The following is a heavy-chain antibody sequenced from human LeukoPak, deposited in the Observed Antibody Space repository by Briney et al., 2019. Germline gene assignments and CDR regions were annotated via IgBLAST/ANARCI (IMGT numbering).Heavy chain of an antibody. V-gene: IGHV3-23*01. J-gene: IGHJ3*02. CDR2: ISGSGGST. Sequence: GESLRLSCAASGFTFSSYAMSWVRQAPGKGLEWVSAISGSGGSTYYADSVKGRFTISRDNSKSTLYLQMNSLRAEDTAVYYCAKTFNGDRYYYDSSGYDYAFDIWGQGTMVTVSS. CDR3: AKTFNGDRYYYDSSGYDYAFDI. D-gene: IGHD3-22*01. CDR1: GFTFSSYA.